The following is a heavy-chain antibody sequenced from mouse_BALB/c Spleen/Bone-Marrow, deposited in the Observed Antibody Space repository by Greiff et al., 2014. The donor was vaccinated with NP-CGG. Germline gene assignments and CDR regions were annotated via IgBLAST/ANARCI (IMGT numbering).Heavy chain of an antibody. V-gene: IGHV1S56*01. Sequence: QVQLQQSGPELVKPGASVKMSCKASGYTFTSYYIHWVKQRPGQGLEWIGWIYPGDGSTKYNEKFKGKTTLTADKSSSTAYMLLNGLTSEDSAIYFCARQAMDYWSQGTSVTVSS. J-gene: IGHJ4*01. CDR1: GYTFTSYY. CDR2: IYPGDGST. CDR3: ARQAMDY.